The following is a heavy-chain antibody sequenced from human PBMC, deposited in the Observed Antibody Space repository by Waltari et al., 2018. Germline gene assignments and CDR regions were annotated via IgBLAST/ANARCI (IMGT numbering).Heavy chain of an antibody. CDR3: ARTSGIAARKTNWFDP. CDR2: TYYRSKWYN. V-gene: IGHV6-1*01. CDR1: GDSVASNRAA. D-gene: IGHD6-6*01. J-gene: IGHJ5*02. Sequence: QVQLQQSGPGLVKPSHTLSLTCAISGDSVASNRAASNWIRQSPSRGLEWLGRTYYRSKWYNDYAVSVKSRITINPDTSKNQFSLQLNSVTPEDTAVYYCARTSGIAARKTNWFDPWGQGTLVTVSS.